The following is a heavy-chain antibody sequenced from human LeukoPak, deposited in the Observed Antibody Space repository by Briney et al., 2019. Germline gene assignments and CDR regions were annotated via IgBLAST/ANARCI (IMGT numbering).Heavy chain of an antibody. D-gene: IGHD5-12*01. CDR3: TRLRGGFPYDLDF. CDR1: GGSISSSSYY. V-gene: IGHV4-39*07. J-gene: IGHJ4*02. Sequence: SSETLSLTCTVSGGSISSSSYYWGWIRQPPGKGLEWIGSIYYSGSTYYNPSLKSRVTIPVDTSKNQFSLKLSSVTAADTAVYYCTRLRGGFPYDLDFWGQGTLVTVST. CDR2: IYYSGST.